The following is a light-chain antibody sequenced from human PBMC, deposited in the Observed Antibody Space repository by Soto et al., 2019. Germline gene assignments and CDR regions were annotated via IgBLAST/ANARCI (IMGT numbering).Light chain of an antibody. CDR2: EVS. CDR1: SSDVGDYDY. V-gene: IGLV2-14*01. J-gene: IGLJ2*01. CDR3: SSYTSSSTL. Sequence: QSVLTQPASVSGSPGQSITISCTGTSSDVGDYDYVSWYQQHPGKAPKLMIYEVSNRPSGVSNRFSGSKSANTAFLTISGLRAEDEADYYCSSYTSSSTLFGGGTKVTVL.